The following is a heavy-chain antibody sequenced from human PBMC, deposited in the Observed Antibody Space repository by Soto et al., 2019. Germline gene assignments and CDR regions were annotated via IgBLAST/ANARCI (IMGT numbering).Heavy chain of an antibody. Sequence: QVQLVQSGAEVKKPGASVKVSRKASGYTFISYAMHWVRQAPGQRLEWMGWINAANGNTKYSQKFQGRVTITRDTSASTAYMELSSLRSEDTAVYYCARTSGYYFFDSWGQGTLVTVSS. V-gene: IGHV1-3*01. J-gene: IGHJ4*02. CDR3: ARTSGYYFFDS. CDR2: INAANGNT. D-gene: IGHD3-22*01. CDR1: GYTFISYA.